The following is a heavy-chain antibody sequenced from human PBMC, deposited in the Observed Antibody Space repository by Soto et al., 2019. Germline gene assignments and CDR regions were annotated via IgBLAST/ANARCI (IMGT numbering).Heavy chain of an antibody. CDR1: GYTFTSYD. CDR2: MNPNSGNT. Sequence: ASVKVSCKASGYTFTSYDINWVRQATGQGLEWMGWMNPNSGNTGYAQKFQGRVTMTRNTSISTAYMELSSLRSEDTAVYYCARTEAAAGTGYYYMDVWGKGTTVTVSS. J-gene: IGHJ6*03. V-gene: IGHV1-8*01. D-gene: IGHD6-13*01. CDR3: ARTEAAAGTGYYYMDV.